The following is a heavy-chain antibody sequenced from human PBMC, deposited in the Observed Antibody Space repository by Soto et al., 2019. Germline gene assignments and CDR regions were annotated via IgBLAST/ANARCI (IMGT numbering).Heavy chain of an antibody. CDR1: GYTFTSYA. V-gene: IGHV1-3*01. D-gene: IGHD6-19*01. CDR2: INAGNGNT. CDR3: ARASSGWYEDY. J-gene: IGHJ4*02. Sequence: QVQLVQSGAEVKKPGASVKVSCKASGYTFTSYAMHWVRQAPGQRLERMGWINAGNGNTKYSQKFQGRVTITRDTSASTAYMELSSLRSEDTAVYYCARASSGWYEDYWGQGTLVTVSS.